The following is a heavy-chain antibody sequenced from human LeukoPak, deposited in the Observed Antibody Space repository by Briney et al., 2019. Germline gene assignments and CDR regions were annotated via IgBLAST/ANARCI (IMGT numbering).Heavy chain of an antibody. D-gene: IGHD3-22*01. CDR1: GFTFSSYG. V-gene: IGHV3-30*02. CDR3: AKDMITMIVTYYYYYMDV. J-gene: IGHJ6*03. CDR2: IRYDGSNE. Sequence: GGSLRLSCAASGFTFSSYGMHWVRQAPGKGLEWVAFIRYDGSNEYYADSVKGRFTISRDNSKNTLYLQMNSLRAEDTAVYYCAKDMITMIVTYYYYYMDVWGKGTTVTISS.